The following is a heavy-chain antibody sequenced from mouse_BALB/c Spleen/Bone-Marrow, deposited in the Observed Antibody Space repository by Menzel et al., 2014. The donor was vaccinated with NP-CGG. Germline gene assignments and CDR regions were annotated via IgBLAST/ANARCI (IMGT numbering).Heavy chain of an antibody. CDR1: GYTFTSYY. J-gene: IGHJ2*01. CDR3: ARGELPYYFDY. CDR2: IYPGDGST. V-gene: IGHV1S56*01. Sequence: NSRPDLGNPCASVKMSCNSSGYTFTSYYIHWVKQRPGQGLEWIGWIYPGDGSTKYNEKFKGKTTLTADKSSSTAYMLLSSLTSEDSAIYFCARGELPYYFDYWGEGTTPTVSS.